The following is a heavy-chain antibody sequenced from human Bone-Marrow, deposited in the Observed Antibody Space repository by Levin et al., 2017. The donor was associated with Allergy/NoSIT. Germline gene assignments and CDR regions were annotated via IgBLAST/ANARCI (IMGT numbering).Heavy chain of an antibody. CDR3: AKAVAGTGTPHL. D-gene: IGHD6-19*01. J-gene: IGHJ4*02. Sequence: SCAASGFTFSSYGMHWVRQAPGKGPEWVAVIWYDGSDKYYVDSVKGRFTISRDNSKKTLYLQMNSLRAEDTAVYYCAKAVAGTGTPHLWGQGTLVTVSS. CDR1: GFTFSSYG. V-gene: IGHV3-33*06. CDR2: IWYDGSDK.